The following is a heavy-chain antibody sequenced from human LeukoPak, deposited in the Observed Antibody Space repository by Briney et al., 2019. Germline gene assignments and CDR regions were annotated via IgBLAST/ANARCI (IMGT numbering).Heavy chain of an antibody. Sequence: PSETLSLTCAVYGESFIYNYWSWIRQPPGKGLEWIGYIYYTGSTNYNPSLKSRVTISVDTSKNQFSLKLSSVTAADTAVYYCASVVGLNWFDPWGQGTLVTVSS. V-gene: IGHV4-59*01. D-gene: IGHD2-15*01. CDR3: ASVVGLNWFDP. CDR1: GESFIYNY. J-gene: IGHJ5*02. CDR2: IYYTGST.